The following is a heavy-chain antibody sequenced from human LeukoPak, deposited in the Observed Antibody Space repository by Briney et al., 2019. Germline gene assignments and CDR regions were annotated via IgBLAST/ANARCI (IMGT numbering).Heavy chain of an antibody. V-gene: IGHV4-30-4*01. D-gene: IGHD3-3*01. CDR3: ARSYGFWSGYPHYFDY. CDR2: IYYSGST. J-gene: IGHJ4*02. CDR1: GGSISSGDYY. Sequence: SQTLSLTCTVSGGSISSGDYYWSWIRQPPGKGLEWIGYIYYSGSTYYSPSLKSRVTISVDTSKNQFSLKLSSVTAADTAVYYCARSYGFWSGYPHYFDYWGQGTLVTVSS.